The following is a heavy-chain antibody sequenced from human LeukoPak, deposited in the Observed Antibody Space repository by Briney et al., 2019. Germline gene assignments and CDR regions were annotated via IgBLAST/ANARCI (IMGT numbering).Heavy chain of an antibody. CDR1: GFTFSTYV. J-gene: IGHJ4*02. CDR2: FVSSGVSA. V-gene: IGHV3-23*01. CDR3: ANENYYGSGSYADH. Sequence: GGSLRLSCAASGFTFSTYVMSWVRQAPGKGLVWVAGFVSSGVSANYADSVKGRFSISRDNSKNTLYLQMNSLRAEDTAVYYCANENYYGSGSYADHWGQGTLVTVSS. D-gene: IGHD3-10*01.